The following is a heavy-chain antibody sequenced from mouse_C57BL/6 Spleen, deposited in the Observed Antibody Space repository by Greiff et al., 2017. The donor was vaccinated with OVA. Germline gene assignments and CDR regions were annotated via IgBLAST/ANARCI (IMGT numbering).Heavy chain of an antibody. CDR3: DRGATVVPPYYAMDY. CDR2: IDPEDGET. J-gene: IGHJ4*01. Sequence: EVQLQQSGAELVKPGASVKLSCTASGFNIKDYYMHWVKQRTEQGLEWIGRIDPEDGETKYAPKFQGKATITADTSSNTAYLQLSSLTSEDTAVYYCDRGATVVPPYYAMDYWGQGTSVTVSS. D-gene: IGHD1-1*01. CDR1: GFNIKDYY. V-gene: IGHV14-2*01.